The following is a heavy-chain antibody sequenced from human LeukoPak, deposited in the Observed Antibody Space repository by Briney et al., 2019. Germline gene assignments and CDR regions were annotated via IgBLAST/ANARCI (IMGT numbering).Heavy chain of an antibody. D-gene: IGHD4-17*01. Sequence: GASVKVSCKASGYTFTSYGISGVRQAPGQGLEWMGWISAYNGNTNYAQKLQGRVTMTTDTSTSTAYMELRSLRSDDTAVYYCARDGRTVNAADAFDIWGQGTMVTVSS. CDR3: ARDGRTVNAADAFDI. J-gene: IGHJ3*02. CDR1: GYTFTSYG. V-gene: IGHV1-18*01. CDR2: ISAYNGNT.